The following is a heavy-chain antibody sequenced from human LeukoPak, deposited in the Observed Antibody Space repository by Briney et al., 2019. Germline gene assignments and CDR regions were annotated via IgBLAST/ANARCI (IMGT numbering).Heavy chain of an antibody. D-gene: IGHD6-19*01. CDR1: GFTFDDYG. Sequence: GGSLRLSCAAAGFTFDDYGMSWVRQAPGKGLEWVSGINWNGGSTGYADSVKGRFPISRDNAKNSLYLQMNSLRAEDTALYYCARFVRVRAVADAFDYWGQGTLVTVSS. CDR3: ARFVRVRAVADAFDY. CDR2: INWNGGST. J-gene: IGHJ4*02. V-gene: IGHV3-20*04.